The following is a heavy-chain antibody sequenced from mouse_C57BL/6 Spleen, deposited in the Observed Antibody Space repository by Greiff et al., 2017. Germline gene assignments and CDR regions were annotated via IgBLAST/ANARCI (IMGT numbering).Heavy chain of an antibody. Sequence: EVMLVESGEGLVKPGGSLKLSCAASGFTFSSYAMSWVRQTPEKRLEWVAYISSGGDYIYYADTVKGRFTISRDNARNTLYLQMSSLKSEDTAMYYCTRDRDDYDGYEYYAMDYWGQGTSVTVSS. J-gene: IGHJ4*01. CDR1: GFTFSSYA. CDR2: ISSGGDYI. D-gene: IGHD2-4*01. CDR3: TRDRDDYDGYEYYAMDY. V-gene: IGHV5-9-1*02.